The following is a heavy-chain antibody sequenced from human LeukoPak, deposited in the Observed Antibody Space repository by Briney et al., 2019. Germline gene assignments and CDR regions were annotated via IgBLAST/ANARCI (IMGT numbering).Heavy chain of an antibody. V-gene: IGHV4-4*02. Sequence: SETLSLTCTVSGGSISSNNWWNWVRQSPGKGLDWIGKIYHSGSTNYNPSLKSRVTIFVDKSKNQFSLKLSSVTAADTGVYYCARSRAVPGGWFDPWGQGTLVTVSS. D-gene: IGHD2-15*01. CDR2: IYHSGST. CDR3: ARSRAVPGGWFDP. J-gene: IGHJ5*02. CDR1: GGSISSNNW.